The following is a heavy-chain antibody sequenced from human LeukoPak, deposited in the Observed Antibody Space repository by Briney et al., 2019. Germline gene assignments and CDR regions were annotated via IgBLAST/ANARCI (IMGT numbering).Heavy chain of an antibody. CDR1: GYNFANYW. Sequence: GESLKISCKGSGYNFANYWIGWVRQMPGKGLEWMGIIYPGDSDTRYSPSFQGQVTISADKSISTAYLQWSSLKASDTAMYYCARPRPYGDYVVDYWGQGTLVTVSS. J-gene: IGHJ4*02. D-gene: IGHD4-17*01. CDR2: IYPGDSDT. CDR3: ARPRPYGDYVVDY. V-gene: IGHV5-51*01.